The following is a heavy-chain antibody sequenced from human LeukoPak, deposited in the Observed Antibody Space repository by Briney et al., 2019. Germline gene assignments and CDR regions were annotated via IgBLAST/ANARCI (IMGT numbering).Heavy chain of an antibody. V-gene: IGHV4-4*02. CDR3: ARDKWVLRGGDHDAFDI. CDR2: IFHSGTT. J-gene: IGHJ3*02. Sequence: PSGTLSLTCAVSGGSISSTHWWNWVRQPPGKGLEWIGEIFHSGTTNYNPSLKSRVTISIDKSKNQFFLKLSSVTAADTAVYYCARDKWVLRGGDHDAFDIWGQGTMVTVSS. D-gene: IGHD1-26*01. CDR1: GGSISSTHW.